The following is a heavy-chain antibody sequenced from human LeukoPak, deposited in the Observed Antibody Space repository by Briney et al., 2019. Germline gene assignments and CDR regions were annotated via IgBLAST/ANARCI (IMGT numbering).Heavy chain of an antibody. CDR1: GGSVSSGSYY. CDR2: IYYSGST. CDR3: ARVNYVWGSYRSPTIYYFDY. D-gene: IGHD3-16*02. Sequence: SETLSLTCTVSGGSVSSGSYYWSWIRQPPGKGLEWIGDIYYSGSTNYNPSLKSRVTISVDTSKNQFSLKLSSVTAADTAVYYCARVNYVWGSYRSPTIYYFDYWGQGTLVTVSS. J-gene: IGHJ4*02. V-gene: IGHV4-61*01.